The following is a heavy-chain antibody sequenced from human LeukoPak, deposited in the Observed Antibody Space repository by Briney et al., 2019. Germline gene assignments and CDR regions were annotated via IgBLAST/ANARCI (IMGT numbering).Heavy chain of an antibody. CDR1: GFSLSSYS. V-gene: IGHV3-21*01. CDR3: ARDTRLALYYYDSSGIFDY. D-gene: IGHD3-22*01. Sequence: GGSLRLSCAASGFSLSSYSMNWVRQAPGKGLEWVSSSSSSSSYIYYADSVKGRFTISRDNAKNSLYLQMNSLRAEDTAVYYCARDTRLALYYYDSSGIFDYWGQGTLVTVSS. CDR2: SSSSSSYI. J-gene: IGHJ4*02.